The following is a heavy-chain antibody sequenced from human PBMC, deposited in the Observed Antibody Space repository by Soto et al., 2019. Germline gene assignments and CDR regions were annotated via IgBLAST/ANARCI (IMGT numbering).Heavy chain of an antibody. CDR1: GFTFSSYA. CDR3: APLKGYCSGGSCNNY. J-gene: IGHJ4*02. V-gene: IGHV3-30-3*01. D-gene: IGHD2-15*01. Sequence: GGSLRLSCAASGFTFSSYAMHWVRQAPGKGLEWVAVISYDGSNKYYADSVKGRFTISRDNSKNTLYLQMNSLRAEDTAVYYCAPLKGYCSGGSCNNYWGQGTLVTVSS. CDR2: ISYDGSNK.